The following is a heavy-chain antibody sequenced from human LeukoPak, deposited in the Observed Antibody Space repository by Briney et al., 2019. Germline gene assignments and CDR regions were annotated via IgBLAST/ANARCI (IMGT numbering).Heavy chain of an antibody. CDR1: GFAFSVYA. V-gene: IGHV4-34*01. Sequence: GSLRLSCAASGFAFSVYAMSWLRQPPGQGLEWIGEISLTGLTHYNPSLESRVTVSLDKSKNQLSLNLTSVTAADTAVYYCSRENGAFSPFGYWGQGTLVTVLS. CDR3: SRENGAFSPFGY. J-gene: IGHJ4*02. D-gene: IGHD2-8*01. CDR2: ISLTGLT.